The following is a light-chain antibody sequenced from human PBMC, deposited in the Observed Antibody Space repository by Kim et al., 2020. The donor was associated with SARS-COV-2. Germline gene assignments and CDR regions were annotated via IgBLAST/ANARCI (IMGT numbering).Light chain of an antibody. CDR2: DAS. J-gene: IGKJ4*01. CDR3: QQYDTVPLT. CDR1: QDISNF. Sequence: ASVGDRVTITCQASQDISNFVMWFQKKPGKAPRLLIYDASSSEVGGPTRFIGSGSGAHFTLTINSLQPEDVATYYCQQYDTVPLTFGGGTKVEIK. V-gene: IGKV1-33*01.